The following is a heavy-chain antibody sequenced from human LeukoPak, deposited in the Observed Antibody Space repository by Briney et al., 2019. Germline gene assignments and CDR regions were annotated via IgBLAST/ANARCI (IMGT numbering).Heavy chain of an antibody. CDR2: TSQSGRT. CDR3: ASLPRKYSGEGGTNDYIGMDV. D-gene: IGHD3-10*01. CDR1: GESFSGNY. J-gene: IGHJ6*04. V-gene: IGHV4-34*01. Sequence: SETLSLTCAVYGESFSGNYWSWIRQPPGKGLGWIGETSQSGRTNYTPSLKSRVTLSGDTPKNKFSLKLISVTAANTAVYYCASLPRKYSGEGGTNDYIGMDVWGKGTPVTVSS.